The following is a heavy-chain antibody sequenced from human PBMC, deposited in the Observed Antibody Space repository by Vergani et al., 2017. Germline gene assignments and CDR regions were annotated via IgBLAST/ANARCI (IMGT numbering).Heavy chain of an antibody. CDR1: GGSISSGGYY. J-gene: IGHJ4*02. V-gene: IGHV4-31*03. CDR3: ARSTRTMVRGVISDYFDY. Sequence: QVQLQESGPGLVKPSQTLSLPCTVSGGSISSGGYYWSWLRQHPGKGLEWIGYIYYSGGTYYNPSLKSRVTISVDTSKNQFSLKLSSVTAADTAVYYCARSTRTMVRGVISDYFDYWGQGTLVTVSS. D-gene: IGHD3-10*01. CDR2: IYYSGGT.